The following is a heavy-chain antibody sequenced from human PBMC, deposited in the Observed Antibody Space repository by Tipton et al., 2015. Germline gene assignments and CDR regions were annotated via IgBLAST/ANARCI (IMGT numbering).Heavy chain of an antibody. J-gene: IGHJ4*02. D-gene: IGHD3-9*01. Sequence: LSLTCDVSGYSISSGYYWSWIRQPPGKGLEWIGSFFHSGNTFHNPSLRSRVIISVDTSKNQFSLTVTSVTAADTAVYYCACQDYESVTRDYQTVDYWGQGTLVTVSS. CDR2: FFHSGNT. CDR3: ACQDYESVTRDYQTVDY. CDR1: GYSISSGYY. V-gene: IGHV4-38-2*01.